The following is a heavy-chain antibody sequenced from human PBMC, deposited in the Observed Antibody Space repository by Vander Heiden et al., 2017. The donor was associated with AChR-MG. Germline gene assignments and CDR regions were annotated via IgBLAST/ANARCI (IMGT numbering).Heavy chain of an antibody. CDR1: GFTFSSYS. V-gene: IGHV3-21*01. Sequence: EVQLVESGGGLVKPGGSLRLSCAASGFTFSSYSMNWVRQAPGKGLEWVSSISSSSSYIYYADSVKGRFTISRDNAKNSLYLQMNSLRAEDTAVYYCARSRIVVVPVDFDYWGQGTLVTVSS. CDR3: ARSRIVVVPVDFDY. CDR2: ISSSSSYI. D-gene: IGHD2-2*01. J-gene: IGHJ4*02.